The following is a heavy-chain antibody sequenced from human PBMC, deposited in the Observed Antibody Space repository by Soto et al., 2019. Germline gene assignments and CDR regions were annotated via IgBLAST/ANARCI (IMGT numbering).Heavy chain of an antibody. CDR1: GYTFTSYA. Sequence: ASVKVSCKASGYTFTSYAMHWVRQAPGQRLEWMGWINAGNGNTKYSQKFQGRVTITRDTSASTAYMELSSLRSEDTAVYYCARPPVWGIAAAGNWFAPWGQGTLVTVSS. D-gene: IGHD6-13*01. J-gene: IGHJ5*02. V-gene: IGHV1-3*01. CDR3: ARPPVWGIAAAGNWFAP. CDR2: INAGNGNT.